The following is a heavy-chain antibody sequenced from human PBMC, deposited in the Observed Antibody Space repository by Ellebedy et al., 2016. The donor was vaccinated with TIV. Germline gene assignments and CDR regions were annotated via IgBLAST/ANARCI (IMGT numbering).Heavy chain of an antibody. D-gene: IGHD3-10*01. CDR3: ARDGRGSGSYYAPNWFDP. CDR2: IDPSDSYT. V-gene: IGHV5-10-1*01. CDR1: GYSFTSYW. Sequence: GESLKISCKGSGYSFTSYWIGWVRQMPGKGLEWMGRIDPSDSYTNYSPSFQGHVTISADKSISTAYLQWSSLKASDTAMYYCARDGRGSGSYYAPNWFDPWGQGTLVTVSS. J-gene: IGHJ5*02.